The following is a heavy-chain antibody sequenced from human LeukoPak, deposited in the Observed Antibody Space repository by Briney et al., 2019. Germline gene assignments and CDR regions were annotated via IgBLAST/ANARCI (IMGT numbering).Heavy chain of an antibody. CDR3: ARAPYSYGYPYYYYYYMDV. D-gene: IGHD5-18*01. V-gene: IGHV3-48*01. Sequence: GGSLRLSCAASGFTFSSYSMNWVRQAPGKGPEWVSYISSSSSTIYYADSVKGRFTISRDNAKNSLYLQMNSLRAEDTAVYYYARAPYSYGYPYYYYYYMDVWGKGTTVTVSS. CDR1: GFTFSSYS. CDR2: ISSSSSTI. J-gene: IGHJ6*03.